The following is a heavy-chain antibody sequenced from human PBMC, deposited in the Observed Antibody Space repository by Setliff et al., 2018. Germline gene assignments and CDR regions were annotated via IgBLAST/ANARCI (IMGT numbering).Heavy chain of an antibody. D-gene: IGHD2-8*02. CDR1: GGSISRYH. J-gene: IGHJ4*02. CDR2: IYSSGNI. CDR3: ARLSPYNTGPPFDY. Sequence: PSETLSLTCTVSGGSISRYHWSWIRQPPGEGLEWIGYIYSSGNIKYNPSLKSRVTISLDTSKNHFSLNLWSVTAADTAVYYCARLSPYNTGPPFDYWGQGTLGTVSS. V-gene: IGHV4-4*09.